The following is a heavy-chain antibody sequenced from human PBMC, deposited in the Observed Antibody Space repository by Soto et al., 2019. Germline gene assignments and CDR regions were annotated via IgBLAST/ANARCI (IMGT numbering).Heavy chain of an antibody. D-gene: IGHD6-13*01. V-gene: IGHV3-30*18. CDR2: ISYDGSNK. J-gene: IGHJ6*02. CDR3: ANLPFEYSSSWWGFDYYYGMDV. Sequence: PGGSLRLSCAASGFTFSSYGMHWVRQSPGKGLEWVAVISYDGSNKYYADSVKGRFTISRDNSKNTLYLQMNSLRAEDTAVYYCANLPFEYSSSWWGFDYYYGMDVWGQGTTVTVSS. CDR1: GFTFSSYG.